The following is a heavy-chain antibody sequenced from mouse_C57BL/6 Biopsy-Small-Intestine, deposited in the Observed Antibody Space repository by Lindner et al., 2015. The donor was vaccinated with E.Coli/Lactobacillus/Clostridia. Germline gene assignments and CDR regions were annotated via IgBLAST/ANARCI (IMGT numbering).Heavy chain of an antibody. CDR1: GFTFSDYG. J-gene: IGHJ4*01. D-gene: IGHD2-12*01. Sequence: VQLQESGGGLVKPGGSRKLSCAASGFTFSDYGMYWVRQAPEKGLEWVAYISSGSSTIYYADTVKGRFTISRDNAKNTLFLQMTSLRSEDTAMYYCARCYSYYSYDEGHAMDYWGQGTSVTVSS. CDR2: ISSGSSTI. CDR3: ARCYSYYSYDEGHAMDY. V-gene: IGHV5-17*01.